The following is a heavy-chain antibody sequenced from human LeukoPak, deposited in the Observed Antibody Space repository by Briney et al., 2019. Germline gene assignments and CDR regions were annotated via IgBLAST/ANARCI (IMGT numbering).Heavy chain of an antibody. J-gene: IGHJ4*02. CDR1: GGSISSYY. CDR3: ARRDGFFDY. CDR2: IYYSGST. D-gene: IGHD5-12*01. V-gene: IGHV4-59*01. Sequence: PSETLSLTCTVSGGSISSYYWSWIRQPPGKGLEWIGYIYYSGSTNYNPSLKSRVTISVDTSKNQFPLKLSSVTAADTAVYYCARRDGFFDYWGQGTLVTVSS.